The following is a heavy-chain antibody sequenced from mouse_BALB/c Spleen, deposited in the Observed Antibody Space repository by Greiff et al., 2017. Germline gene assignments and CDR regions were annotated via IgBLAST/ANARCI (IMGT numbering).Heavy chain of an antibody. J-gene: IGHJ2*01. Sequence: DVQLQESGPGLVKPSQSLSLTCTVTGYSITSDYAWNWIRQFPGNKLEWMGYISYSGSTSYNPSLKSRISITRDTSKNQFFLQLNSVTTEDTATYYCAGGKDYFDDWGQGTTLTVSS. CDR1: GYSITSDYA. CDR3: AGGKDYFDD. D-gene: IGHD1-1*01. CDR2: ISYSGST. V-gene: IGHV3-2*02.